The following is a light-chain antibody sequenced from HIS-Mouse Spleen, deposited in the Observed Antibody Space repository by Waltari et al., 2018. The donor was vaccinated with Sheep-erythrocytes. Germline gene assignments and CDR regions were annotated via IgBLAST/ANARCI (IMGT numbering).Light chain of an antibody. Sequence: QSALTQPASVSGSPGQSITISCTGTSSDVGGYNYVSWYQQHPDKTPKLMNYEVSNRPSGVSNRFSGSKSGNTASLTISGLQAEDEADYYCSSYTSSSTLVFGGGTKLTVL. V-gene: IGLV2-14*01. CDR2: EVS. CDR3: SSYTSSSTLV. J-gene: IGLJ3*02. CDR1: SSDVGGYNY.